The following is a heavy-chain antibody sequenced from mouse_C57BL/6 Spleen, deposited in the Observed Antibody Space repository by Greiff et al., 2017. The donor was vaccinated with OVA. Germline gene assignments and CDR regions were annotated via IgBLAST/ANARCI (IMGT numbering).Heavy chain of an antibody. J-gene: IGHJ2*01. D-gene: IGHD4-1*01. CDR2: IYPGDGDT. V-gene: IGHV1-82*01. CDR1: GYAFSSSW. CDR3: ASAGSFDY. Sequence: QVQLKQSGPELVKPGASVKLSCKASGYAFSSSWMNWVKQRPGKGLEWIGRIYPGDGDTNYNGKFKGKATMTADKSSSTAYMQLTSLTSEDSAVYCCASAGSFDYWGQGTTVTVSS.